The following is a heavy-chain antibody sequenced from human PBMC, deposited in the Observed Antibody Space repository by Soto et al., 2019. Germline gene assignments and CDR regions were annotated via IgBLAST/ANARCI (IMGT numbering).Heavy chain of an antibody. CDR2: IVVGSGNT. CDR1: GFTFTSSA. J-gene: IGHJ6*02. D-gene: IGHD3-22*01. CDR3: AADDRFFRKNYYYYGMVV. V-gene: IGHV1-58*01. Sequence: ASVKVCCKASGFTFTSSAVQWVLQARGQRLEWIGWIVVGSGNTNYAQKFQERVTITRDMSTSTAYMELSSLRSEDTAVYYCAADDRFFRKNYYYYGMVVWCQGTTVTVAS.